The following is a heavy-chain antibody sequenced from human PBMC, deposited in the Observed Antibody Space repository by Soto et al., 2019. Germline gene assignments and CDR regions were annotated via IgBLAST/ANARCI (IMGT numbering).Heavy chain of an antibody. D-gene: IGHD3-3*02. V-gene: IGHV3-48*03. CDR1: GFAFSNYE. CDR2: ISLSGSTI. Sequence: GGSLRLSCAASGFAFSNYEMNWVRQAPGKGLEWVSYISLSGSTIYYADSVKGRFTISRDDAKNSLYLQMDSLRADDTAVYYCARESFSASPNFFDYWGQGTLVTVS. J-gene: IGHJ4*02. CDR3: ARESFSASPNFFDY.